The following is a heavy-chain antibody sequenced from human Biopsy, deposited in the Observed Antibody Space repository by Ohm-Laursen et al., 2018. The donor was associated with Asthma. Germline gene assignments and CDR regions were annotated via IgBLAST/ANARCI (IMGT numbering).Heavy chain of an antibody. V-gene: IGHV3-30*18. CDR2: ISFDGTNR. CDR3: AKDGFPGWELRRGPDY. Sequence: SLRLSCAASGFSFSNYGMHWVRQAPGKGLDWVAVISFDGTNRNYTDSVKGRFTISRDNSRNTLHLQMNSLRAEDTAVYYCAKDGFPGWELRRGPDYWGQGTLVTVSS. J-gene: IGHJ4*02. D-gene: IGHD1-26*01. CDR1: GFSFSNYG.